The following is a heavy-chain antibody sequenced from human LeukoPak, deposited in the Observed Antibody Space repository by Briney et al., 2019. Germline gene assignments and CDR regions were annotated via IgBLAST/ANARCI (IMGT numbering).Heavy chain of an antibody. D-gene: IGHD6-19*01. CDR1: GFTFSSNA. CDR2: ITAGGDTP. CDR3: AKTASSGLDY. Sequence: GGSLRLSCAASGFTFSSNAMTWVRQAPGKGLECVSAITAGGDTPYYADSVRGRFTISRDNSRNTLYLQMNSLRAEDTAVYYCAKTASSGLDYWGQGTLVTVSS. V-gene: IGHV3-23*01. J-gene: IGHJ4*02.